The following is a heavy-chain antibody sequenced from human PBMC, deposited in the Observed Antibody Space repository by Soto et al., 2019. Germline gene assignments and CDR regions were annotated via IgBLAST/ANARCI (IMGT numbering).Heavy chain of an antibody. CDR3: ARAGGDIVVVPAVDY. J-gene: IGHJ4*02. CDR2: IWYDGSNK. Sequence: QVQLVESGGGVVQPGRSLRLSCAASGFTFSSYGMHWVRQAPGKGLEWVAVIWYDGSNKYYADSVKGRFTISRDNSKNTPKLQMNSLGAEDTAVYCCARAGGDIVVVPAVDYWGQGALVTVSS. V-gene: IGHV3-33*01. CDR1: GFTFSSYG. D-gene: IGHD2-2*01.